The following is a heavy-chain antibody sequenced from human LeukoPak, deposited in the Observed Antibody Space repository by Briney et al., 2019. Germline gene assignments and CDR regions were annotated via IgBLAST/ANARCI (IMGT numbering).Heavy chain of an antibody. CDR3: AKGGYTTYFDP. CDR2: IRSNGRDT. Sequence: GGSLRLSCAASGFTFRECSMSWVRQAPGKGLEWVSNIRSNGRDTFYTDSVKGRFTISRDNSKNTLYLEMNSLRADDTAVYYCAKGGYTTYFDPWGQGALVTVSS. D-gene: IGHD2-15*01. V-gene: IGHV3-23*01. CDR1: GFTFRECS. J-gene: IGHJ5*02.